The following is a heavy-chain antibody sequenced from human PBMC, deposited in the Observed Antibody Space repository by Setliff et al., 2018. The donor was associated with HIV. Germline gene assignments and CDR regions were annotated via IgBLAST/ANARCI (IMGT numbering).Heavy chain of an antibody. J-gene: IGHJ4*02. D-gene: IGHD3-10*01. V-gene: IGHV4-39*01. Sequence: TLSLTCTVSGGSLSTSSFYWGWIRQPPGKRLQWIGSIYFSGSTYYNPSLKSRVTISVDTSKNQFSLKLSSVTAADTAVYYCARRALRDSGSAHFDFWGQGILVTVS. CDR2: IYFSGST. CDR3: ARRALRDSGSAHFDF. CDR1: GGSLSTSSFY.